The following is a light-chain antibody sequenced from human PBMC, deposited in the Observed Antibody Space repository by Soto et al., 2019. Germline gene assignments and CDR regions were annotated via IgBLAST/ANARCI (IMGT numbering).Light chain of an antibody. V-gene: IGKV3-15*01. CDR1: QSVSSN. CDR2: GAS. Sequence: ETGVAQSAATLSLNTGERATLSCRASQSVSSNLAWYQQKPGQAPRLLIYGASTRATGIPARFSGSGSGTESTLTISSLQSEDFAVYYCQQYNSWLRTFGHGTKVDIK. CDR3: QQYNSWLRT. J-gene: IGKJ1*01.